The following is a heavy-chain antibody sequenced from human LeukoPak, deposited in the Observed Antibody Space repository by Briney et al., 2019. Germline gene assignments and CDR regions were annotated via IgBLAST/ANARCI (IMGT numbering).Heavy chain of an antibody. Sequence: GASVKVSCKASGYMFTSYGISWVRQAPGQGLEWMGWISAYNGNTNYAQKLQGRVTMTTDTSTSTAYMELRSLRSDDTAVYYCARLESGYDFSIAATAGGYYFDYWGQGTLVTVSS. J-gene: IGHJ4*02. CDR2: ISAYNGNT. CDR1: GYMFTSYG. D-gene: IGHD5-12*01. V-gene: IGHV1-18*01. CDR3: ARLESGYDFSIAATAGGYYFDY.